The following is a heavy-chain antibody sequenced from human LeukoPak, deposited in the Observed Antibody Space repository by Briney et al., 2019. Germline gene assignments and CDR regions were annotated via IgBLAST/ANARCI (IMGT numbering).Heavy chain of an antibody. CDR1: GFTFSGYS. Sequence: PGGSLRLSCAASGFTFSGYSMTWVRQAPGKGLEWVSYISSTSGTIYYADSVKGRFTISRDNAKNSLYLQMSSLRGEDTAVYYCAREEWFSRTWDYWGQGALVTVSS. V-gene: IGHV3-48*01. CDR3: AREEWFSRTWDY. J-gene: IGHJ4*02. D-gene: IGHD3-3*01. CDR2: ISSTSGTI.